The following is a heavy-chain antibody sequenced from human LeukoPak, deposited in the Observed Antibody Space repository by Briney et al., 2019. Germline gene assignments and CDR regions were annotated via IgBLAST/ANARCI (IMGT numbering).Heavy chain of an antibody. CDR2: ITHSGSI. D-gene: IGHD6-13*01. V-gene: IGHV4-34*01. CDR3: ARRGKQLSPNWFDP. CDR1: GESFGGYY. J-gene: IGHJ5*02. Sequence: SETLSLTCAVYGESFGGYYWSWLRQPPGKGLEWIGEITHSGSINYNPSLKSRVTLSVDTSKNQFSLKLSSVTVADTAVYYCARRGKQLSPNWFDPWGQGTLVTASS.